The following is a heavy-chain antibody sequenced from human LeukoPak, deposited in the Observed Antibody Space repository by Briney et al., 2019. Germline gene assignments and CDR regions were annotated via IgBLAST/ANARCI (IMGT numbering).Heavy chain of an antibody. V-gene: IGHV3-21*01. Sequence: PGGSLRLSCAASGFTFSSYSMNWVRQAPGKGLEWVSSISSSSSYIYYADSVKGRFTISRDDAKNSLYLQMNSLRAEDTAVYYCAREYGATIYISPMDYWGQGTLVTVSS. J-gene: IGHJ4*02. D-gene: IGHD5-12*01. CDR3: AREYGATIYISPMDY. CDR2: ISSSSSYI. CDR1: GFTFSSYS.